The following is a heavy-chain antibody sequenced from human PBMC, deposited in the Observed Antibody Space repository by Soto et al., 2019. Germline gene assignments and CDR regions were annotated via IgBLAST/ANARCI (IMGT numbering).Heavy chain of an antibody. Sequence: SETLSLTCSVSGGSISSSDYYWGWVRQPPGKGLEWIGSISFGATTYYSPSLRSRLTISIDTSNNQFSLKLSSVTAADTAVYYCATSSVSRLLNHWYFDLWGRGTLVTVSS. CDR2: ISFGATT. V-gene: IGHV4-39*01. CDR1: GGSISSSDYY. J-gene: IGHJ2*01. CDR3: ATSSVSRLLNHWYFDL.